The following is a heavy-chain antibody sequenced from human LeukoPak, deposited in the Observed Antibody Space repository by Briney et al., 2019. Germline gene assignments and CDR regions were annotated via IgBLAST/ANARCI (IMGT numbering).Heavy chain of an antibody. J-gene: IGHJ4*02. CDR2: ISSSSSTI. Sequence: GGSLRLSCAASGFTFSSYSMNWVRQAPGKGLEWVSYISSSSSTIYYTDSVKGRFTISRDNAKNSLYLQMNSLRDEDTAVYYCAREGPYDSSVYGDYWGQGTLVTVSS. CDR3: AREGPYDSSVYGDY. D-gene: IGHD3-22*01. CDR1: GFTFSSYS. V-gene: IGHV3-48*02.